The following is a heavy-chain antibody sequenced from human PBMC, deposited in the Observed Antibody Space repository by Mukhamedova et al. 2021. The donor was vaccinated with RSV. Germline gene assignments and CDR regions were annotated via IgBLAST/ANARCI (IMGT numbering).Heavy chain of an antibody. V-gene: IGHV5-51*01. CDR2: YPSDSDA. D-gene: IGHD5-12*01. J-gene: IGHJ4*02. CDR3: GRLGRSGYDADY. Sequence: YPSDSDARYSPSFEGHVTISADKSVNTAYLQWSSLKASDTAMYYCGRLGRSGYDADYWGQGTLVTVSS.